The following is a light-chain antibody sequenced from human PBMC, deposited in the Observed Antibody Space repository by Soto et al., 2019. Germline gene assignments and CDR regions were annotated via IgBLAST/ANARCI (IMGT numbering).Light chain of an antibody. CDR3: QQSYSTPALT. CDR2: TAS. CDR1: QTIVKY. V-gene: IGKV1-39*01. Sequence: DTQMTQSPSSLSASVGDRVTITCRASQTIVKYLNWYQQKPGKAPKLLIYTASSLQSGVPSRFSGSGSGTDFTLTINNLQPEDFASYYYQQSYSTPALTFGQGTDWRL. J-gene: IGKJ5*01.